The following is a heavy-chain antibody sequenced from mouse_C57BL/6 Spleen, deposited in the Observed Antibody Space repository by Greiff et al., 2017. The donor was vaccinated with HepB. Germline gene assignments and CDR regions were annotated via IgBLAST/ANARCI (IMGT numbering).Heavy chain of an antibody. V-gene: IGHV5-4*03. Sequence: EVKLQESGGGLVKPGGSLKLSCAASGFTFSSYAMSWVRQTPEKRLEWVATISDGGSYTYYPDNVKGRFTISRDNAKNNLYLQMSHLKSEDTAMYYCASDKTVVATGHYYAMDYWGQGTSVTVSS. CDR1: GFTFSSYA. D-gene: IGHD1-1*01. J-gene: IGHJ4*01. CDR3: ASDKTVVATGHYYAMDY. CDR2: ISDGGSYT.